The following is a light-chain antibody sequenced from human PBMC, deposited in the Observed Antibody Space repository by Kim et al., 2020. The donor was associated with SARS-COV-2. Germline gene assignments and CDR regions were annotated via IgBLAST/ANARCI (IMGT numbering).Light chain of an antibody. CDR1: QGIVRH. J-gene: IGKJ5*01. CDR3: QQLYDYPIT. Sequence: ACVGDRDTSSCRASQGIVRHLAWCQRKPGKAPKLLIYSASTVQNGVPSKCRGSGSRSDFTLTFSRLQSKDFATYDSQQLYDYPITFGQVTRLGIK. V-gene: IGKV1-9*01. CDR2: SAS.